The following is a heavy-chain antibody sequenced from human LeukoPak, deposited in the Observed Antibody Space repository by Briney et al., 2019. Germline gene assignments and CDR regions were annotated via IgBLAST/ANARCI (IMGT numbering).Heavy chain of an antibody. V-gene: IGHV3-30-3*01. CDR3: ARDAPFHDY. CDR1: GFIFNDYP. CDR2: ISEDGINK. Sequence: PGGSLRLSCTASGFIFNDYPMHWVRQAPGKGLGWVAVISEDGINKFYADSVKGRFTISRDNSKNTLYVQMNSLRREDSAVYYCARDAPFHDYWGQGTLVTVSS. D-gene: IGHD2/OR15-2a*01. J-gene: IGHJ4*02.